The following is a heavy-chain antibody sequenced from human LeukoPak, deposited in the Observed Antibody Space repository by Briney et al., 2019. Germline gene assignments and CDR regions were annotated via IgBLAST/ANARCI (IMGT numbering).Heavy chain of an antibody. CDR2: MNPNSGNT. D-gene: IGHD2-2*01. CDR3: ARVPQPPWWFDP. V-gene: IGHV1-8*01. J-gene: IGHJ5*02. Sequence: GASVKVSCKASGYTFTSYDINWVRQATGQGLEWMGWMNPNSGNTGYAQKFQGRVTMTRNTSISTAYMELSSLRSEDTAVYYCARVPQPPWWFDPWGQGTLVTVSS. CDR1: GYTFTSYD.